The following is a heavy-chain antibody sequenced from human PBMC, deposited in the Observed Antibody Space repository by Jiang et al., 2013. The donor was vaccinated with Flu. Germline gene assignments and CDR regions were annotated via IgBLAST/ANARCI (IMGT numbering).Heavy chain of an antibody. CDR2: ISFDGTIQ. Sequence: ASGFTFNTYAMHWVRQAPGKGLDWVAVISFDGTIQYYADSEKGRFTISRDNSKNTVYLQMNSLRAEDTAIYYCARDGGYDSSGYFPPRHWGQGALVTVSS. CDR1: GFTFNTYA. CDR3: ARDGGYDSSGYFPPRH. V-gene: IGHV3-30*04. J-gene: IGHJ4*02. D-gene: IGHD3-22*01.